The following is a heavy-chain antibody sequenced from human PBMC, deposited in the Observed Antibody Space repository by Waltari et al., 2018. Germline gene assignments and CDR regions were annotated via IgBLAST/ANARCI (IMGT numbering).Heavy chain of an antibody. CDR3: ARALAGDNDALDI. CDR1: GGSIHNYY. CDR2: IYYLGRT. V-gene: IGHV4-59*01. J-gene: IGHJ3*02. Sequence: QVQLQESGPGLVKPSETLSLTCTVSGGSIHNYYWSWIRQPPGMGLEWIGYIYYLGRTSYSPSLKSRVTISVDTSKNQFSLKLSSVTAADTAVYYCARALAGDNDALDIWGQGTMVTVSS. D-gene: IGHD2-21*01.